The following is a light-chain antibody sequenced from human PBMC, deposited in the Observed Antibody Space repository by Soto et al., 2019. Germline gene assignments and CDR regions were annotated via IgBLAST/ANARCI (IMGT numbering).Light chain of an antibody. V-gene: IGLV2-14*03. CDR3: NSFTTTNTYV. CDR2: DVS. Sequence: VLTQPASVSGSPGQSITISCTGASSDVGGFDHVSWYQQHPGKVPRLLIYDVSSRPSGVSDRFSGSKSGNTASLTISGLQAEDEADYYCNSFTTTNTYVFGTGTKVTVL. CDR1: SSDVGGFDH. J-gene: IGLJ1*01.